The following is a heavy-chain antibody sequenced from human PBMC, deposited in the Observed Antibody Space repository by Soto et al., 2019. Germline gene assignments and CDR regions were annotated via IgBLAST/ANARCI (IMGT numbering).Heavy chain of an antibody. CDR2: IIPIFGTA. CDR3: ASWSRDGYNSGRAFDI. D-gene: IGHD5-12*01. CDR1: GGTFSSYA. Sequence: ASVKVSCKASGGTFSSYAISWVRQAPGQGLEWMGGIIPIFGTANYAQKFQGRVTITADESTSTAYMELSSLRSEDTAVYYCASWSRDGYNSGRAFDIWGQGTMVTVSS. V-gene: IGHV1-69*13. J-gene: IGHJ3*02.